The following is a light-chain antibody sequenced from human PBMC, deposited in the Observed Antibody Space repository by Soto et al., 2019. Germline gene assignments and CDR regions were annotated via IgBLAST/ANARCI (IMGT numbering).Light chain of an antibody. Sequence: IVKSQSPATLSVSQGGRASLSXGASQSITATLSWYPQKHGXAPRXXXYSXSTRARGRPARLSGSGSGTDFALTISRSKPDDCATYYCHQYGSTPWTVGQGTKVDI. CDR3: HQYGSTPWT. CDR2: SXS. CDR1: QSITAT. J-gene: IGKJ1*01. V-gene: IGKV3-15*01.